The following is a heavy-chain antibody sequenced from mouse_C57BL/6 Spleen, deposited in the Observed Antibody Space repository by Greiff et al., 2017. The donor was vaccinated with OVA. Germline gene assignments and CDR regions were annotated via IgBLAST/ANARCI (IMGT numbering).Heavy chain of an antibody. V-gene: IGHV5-9-1*02. J-gene: IGHJ4*01. CDR1: GFTFSSYA. Sequence: EAQLVESGEGLVKPGGSLKLSCAASGFTFSSYAMSWVRQTPEKRLEWVAYISSGGDYIYYADTVKGRFTISRDNARNTLYLQMSSLKSEDTAMYYCTRVCDYDVSYAMDYWGQGTSVTVSS. CDR3: TRVCDYDVSYAMDY. D-gene: IGHD2-4*01. CDR2: ISSGGDYI.